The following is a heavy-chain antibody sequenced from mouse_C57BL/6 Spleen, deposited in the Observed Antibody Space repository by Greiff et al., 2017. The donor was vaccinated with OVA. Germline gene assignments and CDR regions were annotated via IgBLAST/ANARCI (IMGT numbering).Heavy chain of an antibody. J-gene: IGHJ3*01. CDR3: APTAQATAWFAY. CDR2: IYPGDGDT. D-gene: IGHD3-2*02. V-gene: IGHV1-82*01. Sequence: VQLQQSGPELVKPGASVKISCKASGYAFSSSWMNWVKQRPGKGLEWIGRIYPGDGDTNYKGKFKGKATLTADKSSSTAYMQLSSLTSEDSSVYFCAPTAQATAWFAYWGQGTLVTVSA. CDR1: GYAFSSSW.